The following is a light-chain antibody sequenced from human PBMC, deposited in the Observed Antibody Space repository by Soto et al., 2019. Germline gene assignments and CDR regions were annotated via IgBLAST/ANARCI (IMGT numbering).Light chain of an antibody. CDR3: QQYNNWPPWT. CDR1: QSVSSN. J-gene: IGKJ1*01. CDR2: GAS. V-gene: IGKV3-15*01. Sequence: EVVMTQSPATLSVSPGERATLSCRASQSVSSNLAWYQQKPGQAPRLLIYGASTRATGIPARFSGSGSGTEFTLTISSLQSEDFAVYYCQQYNNWPPWTFGPGNKVEIK.